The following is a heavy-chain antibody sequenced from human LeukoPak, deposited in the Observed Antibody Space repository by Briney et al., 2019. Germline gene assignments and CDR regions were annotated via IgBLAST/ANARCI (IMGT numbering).Heavy chain of an antibody. V-gene: IGHV6-1*01. CDR1: GDSFSSNSAA. CDR3: ARAPIGGWYFDL. J-gene: IGHJ2*01. Sequence: SQTLTLTCAISGDSFSSNSAAWNRIRQSPSRGLEWLGRTYYRSKWSNDYAVSVKTRITINPDTSQNQLSLQLNSLTPEDTAVYYCARAPIGGWYFDLWGRGNLVTVSS. D-gene: IGHD2-15*01. CDR2: TYYRSKWSN.